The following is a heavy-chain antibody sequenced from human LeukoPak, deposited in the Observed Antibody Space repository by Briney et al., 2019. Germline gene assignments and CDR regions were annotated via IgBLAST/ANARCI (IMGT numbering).Heavy chain of an antibody. V-gene: IGHV1-24*01. CDR2: FDPEDGET. CDR1: GYTLTELS. CDR3: ARDVDSYGDY. Sequence: EASVKVSCKVSGYTLTELSTHWVRQAPGKGLEWMGGFDPEDGETIYAQKFQGRVTMTEDTSTDTAYMELSSLRSDDTAVYYCARDVDSYGDYWGQGTLVTVSS. J-gene: IGHJ4*02. D-gene: IGHD5-18*01.